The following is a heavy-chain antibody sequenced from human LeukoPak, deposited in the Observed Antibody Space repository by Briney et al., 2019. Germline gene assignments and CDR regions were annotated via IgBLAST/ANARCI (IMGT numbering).Heavy chain of an antibody. CDR3: ASLVGATTYYYYMDV. V-gene: IGHV4-38-2*01. Sequence: PSETLSLTCAVSGSSISSGYYWGWIRQPPGKGLEWIGSIYHSGSTYYNPSLKSRVAISVDTSKNQFSLKLSSVTAADTAVYYCASLVGATTYYYYMDVWGKGTTVTVSS. J-gene: IGHJ6*03. CDR2: IYHSGST. CDR1: GSSISSGYY. D-gene: IGHD1-26*01.